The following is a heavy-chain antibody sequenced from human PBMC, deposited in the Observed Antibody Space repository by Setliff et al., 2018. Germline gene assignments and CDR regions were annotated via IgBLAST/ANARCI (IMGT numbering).Heavy chain of an antibody. Sequence: PGGSLRLSCAASGFTFSSYNMNWVRQAPGKGLEWVSSISGSSTYTYYADSVKGRFTISRDNAKDSLYLQMNSLRAEDTAVYYCARTAGSSSASAFDYWGQGTLVTVSS. CDR3: ARTAGSSSASAFDY. CDR2: ISGSSTYT. J-gene: IGHJ4*02. D-gene: IGHD2-15*01. CDR1: GFTFSSYN. V-gene: IGHV3-21*03.